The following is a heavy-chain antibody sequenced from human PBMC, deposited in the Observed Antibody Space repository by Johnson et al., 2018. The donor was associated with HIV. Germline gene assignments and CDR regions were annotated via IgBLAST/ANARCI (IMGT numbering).Heavy chain of an antibody. CDR3: ARATYYYDSSGYLGDAFDI. J-gene: IGHJ3*02. Sequence: VQLVESGGGVVRPGGSLRLSCAASGFTFDDHGMSWVRQAPGKGLDWVSGINWHGGSTGYADSVKGRFTISRDNAKNSLYLQMNSLRAEDTALYYCARATYYYDSSGYLGDAFDIWGQGTMVTVSS. V-gene: IGHV3-20*04. CDR1: GFTFDDHG. D-gene: IGHD3-22*01. CDR2: INWHGGST.